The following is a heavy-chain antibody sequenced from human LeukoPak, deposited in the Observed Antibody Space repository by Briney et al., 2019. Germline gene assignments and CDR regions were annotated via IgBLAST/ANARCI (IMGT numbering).Heavy chain of an antibody. J-gene: IGHJ2*01. CDR3: VRVKRFGELSPWFFDL. CDR1: GGSISSSSYY. CDR2: IYYSGST. Sequence: PSETLSLTCTVSGGSISSSSYYWGCIRQPPGRGLEWIGNIYYSGSTYYNPSLKSRVTISVDTSKNQFSLRLSSVTAADTAVYYCVRVKRFGELSPWFFDLWGRGTLVTVSA. D-gene: IGHD3-10*01. V-gene: IGHV4-39*07.